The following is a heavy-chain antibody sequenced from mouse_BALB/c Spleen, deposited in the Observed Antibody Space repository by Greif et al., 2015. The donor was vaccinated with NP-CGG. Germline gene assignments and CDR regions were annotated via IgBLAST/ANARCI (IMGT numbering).Heavy chain of an antibody. CDR1: GYSITSGYY. CDR2: ISYDGSN. CDR3: ARDGNYAY. J-gene: IGHJ3*01. D-gene: IGHD2-1*01. V-gene: IGHV3-6*02. Sequence: VQLKQSGPGLVKPSQSLSLTCSVTGYSITSGYYWNWTRQFPGNKLEWMGYISYDGSNNYNPSLKNRISITRDTSKNQFFLKLNSVTTEDTATYYCARDGNYAYWGQGTLVTVSA.